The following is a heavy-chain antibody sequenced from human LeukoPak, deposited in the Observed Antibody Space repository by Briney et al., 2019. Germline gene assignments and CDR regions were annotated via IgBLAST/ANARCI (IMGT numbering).Heavy chain of an antibody. J-gene: IGHJ3*02. CDR2: IYPGDSDT. V-gene: IGHV5-51*01. Sequence: GESLKISCKGSGYSFTSYWIGWVRQMSGKGLEWMGIIYPGDSDTRYSPSFQGQVTISADKSISTAYLQWSSLKASDTAMYYCARRWYCSSTSCTDAFDIWGQGTMVTVSS. CDR3: ARRWYCSSTSCTDAFDI. D-gene: IGHD2-2*01. CDR1: GYSFTSYW.